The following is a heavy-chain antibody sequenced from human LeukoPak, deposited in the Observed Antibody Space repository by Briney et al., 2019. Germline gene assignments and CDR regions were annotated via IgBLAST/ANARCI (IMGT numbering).Heavy chain of an antibody. CDR3: TTIMTIVTHNFDY. J-gene: IGHJ4*02. D-gene: IGHD4/OR15-4a*01. CDR1: GFTFGVAW. Sequence: PGGSLRLSCAGSGFTFGVAWMTWVRPAPGKGVEWLGRIKSNKDGRTTDYAAPVKGRFTISRDDSKNMLYLQMNSLKTEDTAVYYCTTIMTIVTHNFDYWGQGTLVTVSS. V-gene: IGHV3-15*01. CDR2: IKSNKDGRTT.